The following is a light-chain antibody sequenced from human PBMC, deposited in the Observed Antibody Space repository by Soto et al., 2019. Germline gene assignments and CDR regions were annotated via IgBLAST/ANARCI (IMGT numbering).Light chain of an antibody. CDR2: GVS. Sequence: DIQVTQSPSSLSASLGDRVAITCRTSQNVAKFLNWYQQRPGKAPKLLILGVSSLQSGVPSRFSGSGSGTEFTLTISSLQPDDCVTYYCQQSYSGPHTFGQGTKVEIK. J-gene: IGKJ2*01. V-gene: IGKV1-39*01. CDR1: QNVAKF. CDR3: QQSYSGPHT.